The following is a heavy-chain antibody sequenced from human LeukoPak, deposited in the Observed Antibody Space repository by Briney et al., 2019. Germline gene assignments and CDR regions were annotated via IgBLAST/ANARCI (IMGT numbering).Heavy chain of an antibody. J-gene: IGHJ3*02. Sequence: GGSLRLSCAASGFTFSSYWMSWVRQAPGKGLEGLANIKQDGSEKYYVDSVKSRFTISRDNAKNSLYLQMNSLRAEDTAVYYCARFTPRYLGAFDIWGQGTMVTVSS. V-gene: IGHV3-7*03. CDR3: ARFTPRYLGAFDI. CDR1: GFTFSSYW. CDR2: IKQDGSEK. D-gene: IGHD3-9*01.